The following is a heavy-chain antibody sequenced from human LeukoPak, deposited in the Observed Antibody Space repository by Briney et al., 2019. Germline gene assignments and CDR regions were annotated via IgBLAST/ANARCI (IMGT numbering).Heavy chain of an antibody. Sequence: SETLSLTCAVYGRSFSGYYWSWIRQPPGKGLEWIGEINHSGSTNYNPSLKSRVTISVDTSKNQFSLKLSSVTAADTAVYYCARGRSYGDLDYWGQGTLVTVSS. CDR2: INHSGST. CDR1: GRSFSGYY. CDR3: ARGRSYGDLDY. J-gene: IGHJ4*02. V-gene: IGHV4-34*01. D-gene: IGHD4-17*01.